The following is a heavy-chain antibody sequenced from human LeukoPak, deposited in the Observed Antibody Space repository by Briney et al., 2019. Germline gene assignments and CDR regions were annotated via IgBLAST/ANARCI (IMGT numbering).Heavy chain of an antibody. Sequence: ASVKVSCKASGGTFSSYAISWVRQAPGQGLEWMGGIIPIFGTANYAQKFQGRVTITADESTSTAYMELSSLRSEDTAVYYCARAPPIVGATVGPRYFDYWGQGTLVTVSS. CDR2: IIPIFGTA. V-gene: IGHV1-69*13. J-gene: IGHJ4*02. D-gene: IGHD1-26*01. CDR3: ARAPPIVGATVGPRYFDY. CDR1: GGTFSSYA.